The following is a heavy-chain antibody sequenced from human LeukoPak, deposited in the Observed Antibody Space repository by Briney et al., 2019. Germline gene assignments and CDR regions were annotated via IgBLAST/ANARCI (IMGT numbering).Heavy chain of an antibody. CDR2: IYSVGST. CDR3: ARDRDYGGFDY. V-gene: IGHV3-53*01. CDR1: GFTFSSYA. D-gene: IGHD4-17*01. J-gene: IGHJ4*02. Sequence: QPGGSLRLSCAASGFTFSSYAMSWVRQAPGKGLEWVSVIYSVGSTYYADSVKGRITISRDNSKNTLYLQMNSLRAEDTAVYYCARDRDYGGFDYWGQGTLVTVSS.